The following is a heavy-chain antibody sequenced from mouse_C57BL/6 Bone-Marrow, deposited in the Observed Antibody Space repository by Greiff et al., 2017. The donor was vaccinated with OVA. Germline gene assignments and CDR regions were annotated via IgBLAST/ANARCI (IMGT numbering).Heavy chain of an antibody. Sequence: VQLQQSGPELVKPGASVKISCKASGYTFTDYYMNWVKQSHGKSLEWIGEINPNNGGTSYNQKFKGKATLTVDKSSSTAYMELRSLTSEDSAVYYCAREAGPRYYFDCWGQGTTLTVSS. D-gene: IGHD3-3*01. V-gene: IGHV1-26*01. CDR3: AREAGPRYYFDC. CDR1: GYTFTDYY. J-gene: IGHJ2*01. CDR2: INPNNGGT.